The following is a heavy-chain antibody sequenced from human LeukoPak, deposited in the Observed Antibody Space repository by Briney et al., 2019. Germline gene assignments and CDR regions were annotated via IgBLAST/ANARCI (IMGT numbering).Heavy chain of an antibody. Sequence: PGRSLRLSCAAPGFTFSSYGMHWVRQAPGKGLEWVAVIWYDGSNKYYADSVKGRFTISRDNSKNTLYLQMNSLRAEDTAVYYCARDYCGGDCYSFDPWGQGTLVTVSS. CDR1: GFTFSSYG. J-gene: IGHJ5*02. D-gene: IGHD2-21*01. CDR2: IWYDGSNK. CDR3: ARDYCGGDCYSFDP. V-gene: IGHV3-33*01.